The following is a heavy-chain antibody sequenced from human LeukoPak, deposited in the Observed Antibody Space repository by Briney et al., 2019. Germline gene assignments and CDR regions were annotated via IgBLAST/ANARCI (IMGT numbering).Heavy chain of an antibody. J-gene: IGHJ4*02. D-gene: IGHD3-9*01. CDR3: ARHSSPYYDILTGYYKGRGPFDY. V-gene: IGHV1-2*02. Sequence: ASVKVSCKASGYTFTGYYMHWVRQAPGQGHEWVGWINPNSGGTNYAQKFQGRVTMTTDTSTSTAYMELRSLRSDDTAVYYCARHSSPYYDILTGYYKGRGPFDYWGQGTLVTVSS. CDR2: INPNSGGT. CDR1: GYTFTGYY.